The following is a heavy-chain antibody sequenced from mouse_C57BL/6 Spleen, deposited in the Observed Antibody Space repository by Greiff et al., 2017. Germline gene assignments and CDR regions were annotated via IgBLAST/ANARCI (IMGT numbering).Heavy chain of an antibody. CDR3: TRGDYYGSRTYFDV. Sequence: QVQLQQSGAELVRPGASVTLSCKASGYTFTDYEMHWVKQTPVHGLEWIGAIDPETGGTAYNQKFKGKAILTADKSSSTAYMELRSLTSEDSAVYYCTRGDYYGSRTYFDVWGTGTTVTVSS. V-gene: IGHV1-15*01. CDR2: IDPETGGT. D-gene: IGHD1-1*01. CDR1: GYTFTDYE. J-gene: IGHJ1*03.